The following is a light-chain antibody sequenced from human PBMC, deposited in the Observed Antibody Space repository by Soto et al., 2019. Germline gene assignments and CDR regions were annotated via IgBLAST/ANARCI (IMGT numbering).Light chain of an antibody. CDR1: SSDIGAYKH. CDR2: EVS. Sequence: QSVLTQPASVSGSPGQSITISCTGTSSDIGAYKHVSWYQQHPGKAPKLMIYEVSNRPSGVSNRFSGSKSGNTASLNISGLQAEDEAHYYCSSSTTSSTQVFGTGTKVTVL. V-gene: IGLV2-14*01. J-gene: IGLJ1*01. CDR3: SSSTTSSTQV.